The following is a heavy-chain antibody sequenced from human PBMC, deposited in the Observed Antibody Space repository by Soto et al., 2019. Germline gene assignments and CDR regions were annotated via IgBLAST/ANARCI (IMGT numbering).Heavy chain of an antibody. Sequence: PSETLSLTCAVYGRSFSGYYWSWLRQPPEKGLEWIGEINHSGSTNYNPSLKSRVTISVATSKNQFSLKLSPVNAADTALYYSGRSRVTRNYDTLTGYFLGSRGRWGQGPRVTVSS. CDR2: INHSGST. D-gene: IGHD3-9*01. V-gene: IGHV4-34*01. CDR1: GRSFSGYY. J-gene: IGHJ4*02. CDR3: GRSRVTRNYDTLTGYFLGSRGR.